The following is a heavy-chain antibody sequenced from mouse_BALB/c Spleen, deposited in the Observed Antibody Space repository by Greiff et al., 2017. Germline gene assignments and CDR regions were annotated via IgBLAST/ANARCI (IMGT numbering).Heavy chain of an antibody. Sequence: EVQLVESGPGLVKPSQSLSLTCSVTGYSITSGYYWNWIRQFPGNKLEWMGYISYDGSNNYNPSLKNRISITRDTSKNQFFLKLNSVTTEDTATYYCARDRGGYEKWFAYWGQGTLVTVSA. J-gene: IGHJ3*01. V-gene: IGHV3-6*02. CDR2: ISYDGSN. D-gene: IGHD2-3*01. CDR1: GYSITSGYY. CDR3: ARDRGGYEKWFAY.